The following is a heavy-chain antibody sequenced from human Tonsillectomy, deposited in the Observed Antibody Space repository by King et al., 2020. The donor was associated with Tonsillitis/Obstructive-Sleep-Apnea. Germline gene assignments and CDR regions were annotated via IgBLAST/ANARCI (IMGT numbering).Heavy chain of an antibody. D-gene: IGHD5-12*01. J-gene: IGHJ3*02. V-gene: IGHV3-43*01. Sequence: EVQLVESGGVVVQPGGSLRLSCAASGFTFDDYTMHWVRQAPGKGLEWVSLITWDGGDTYYADSVKGRFTFSRDNSRNSLYLQMNSLRTEDTALYYCAKDLDAGVVGYEADGFDIWGQGTMVTVSS. CDR2: ITWDGGDT. CDR1: GFTFDDYT. CDR3: AKDLDAGVVGYEADGFDI.